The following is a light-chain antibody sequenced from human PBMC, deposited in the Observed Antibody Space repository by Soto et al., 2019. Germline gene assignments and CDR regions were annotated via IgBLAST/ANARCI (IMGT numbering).Light chain of an antibody. CDR1: QSLNSN. V-gene: IGKV3-11*01. J-gene: IGKJ1*01. Sequence: PGERATVSCRASQSLNSNLAWYQQKPGQAPRLLIIGASNRATGIPARFSGSGSGTDFTLTISRLEPEDFAVYYCQKRSNWPPWTFGQGTKVDIK. CDR2: GAS. CDR3: QKRSNWPPWT.